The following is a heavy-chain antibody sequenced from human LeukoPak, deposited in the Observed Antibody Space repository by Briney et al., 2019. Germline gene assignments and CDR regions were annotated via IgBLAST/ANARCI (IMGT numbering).Heavy chain of an antibody. J-gene: IGHJ4*02. CDR1: GGSISSYY. V-gene: IGHV4-59*01. Sequence: SETLSLTCTVSGGSISSYYWSWIRQPPGKGLEWIGYIYYSGSTNYNPSLKSRVTISVDTSKNQFSLKLSSVTAADTAVYYCARDLGYGGVGYWGQGTLVTVSS. CDR3: ARDLGYGGVGY. D-gene: IGHD4-23*01. CDR2: IYYSGST.